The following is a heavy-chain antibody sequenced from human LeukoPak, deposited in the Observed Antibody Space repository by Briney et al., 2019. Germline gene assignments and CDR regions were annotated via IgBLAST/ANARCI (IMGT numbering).Heavy chain of an antibody. V-gene: IGHV3-30*02. Sequence: GGSLRLSCAASGFTFSNYGMHWVRQAPGKGLEWGAFIRYDGSNKYYADSVKGRFTISRDNSKNTLYLQMNSLRAEDTAVYYCAKDQGQYGSGTYYSIDCWGQGTLVTVSS. D-gene: IGHD3-10*01. CDR1: GFTFSNYG. J-gene: IGHJ4*02. CDR3: AKDQGQYGSGTYYSIDC. CDR2: IRYDGSNK.